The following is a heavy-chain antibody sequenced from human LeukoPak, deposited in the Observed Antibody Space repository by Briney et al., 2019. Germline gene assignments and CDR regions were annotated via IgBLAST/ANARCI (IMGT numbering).Heavy chain of an antibody. CDR1: GFTFSSYS. J-gene: IGHJ3*02. D-gene: IGHD2-2*01. Sequence: GGSLRLSCAASGFTFSSYSMNWVRQAPGKGLEWVSSISSSSSYIYYADSVKGRFTISRDNAKNSLYLQMNSLRAEDTAVYYCAKDRDGYCSGTTCFYDAFDMWGQGTMVTVSS. CDR3: AKDRDGYCSGTTCFYDAFDM. CDR2: ISSSSSYI. V-gene: IGHV3-21*04.